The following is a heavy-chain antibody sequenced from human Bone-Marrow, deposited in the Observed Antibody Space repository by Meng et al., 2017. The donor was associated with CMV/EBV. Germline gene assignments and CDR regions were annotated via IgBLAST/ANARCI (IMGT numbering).Heavy chain of an antibody. V-gene: IGHV3-9*01. CDR2: IRWNSGSI. J-gene: IGHJ4*02. CDR3: ARDRIDILTGLDY. Sequence: SLKIPCAASGFTFDDYAMHWVRQAPGKGLEWVSGIRWNSGSIGYADSVKGRFTISRDNARNTLYLQMNSLRAEDTAVYYCARDRIDILTGLDYWGQGTLVTVSS. CDR1: GFTFDDYA. D-gene: IGHD3-9*01.